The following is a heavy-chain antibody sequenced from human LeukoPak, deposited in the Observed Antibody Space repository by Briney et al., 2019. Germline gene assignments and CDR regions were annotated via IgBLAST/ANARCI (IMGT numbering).Heavy chain of an antibody. J-gene: IGHJ4*02. V-gene: IGHV3-64*01. D-gene: IGHD2-2*01. CDR1: GFTFSNYA. CDR3: ARQYCSSTSCSFDY. CDR2: ITNNGGST. Sequence: GGSLRLSCAASGFTFSNYAMHWVRQAPGRGLEYVSAITNNGGSTYYANSVKGRFTVSRDNSKDALYLQMGSLRAEDRAVYYCARQYCSSTSCSFDYWGQGTLVTVSS.